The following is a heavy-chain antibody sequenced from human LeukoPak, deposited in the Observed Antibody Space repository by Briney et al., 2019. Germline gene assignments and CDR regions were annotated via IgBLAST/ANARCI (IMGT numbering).Heavy chain of an antibody. J-gene: IGHJ6*03. CDR1: GGTFSSYA. CDR2: IIPIFGTA. V-gene: IGHV1-69*05. Sequence: ASVKVSCKASGGTFSSYAISWVRQAPGQGLEWMGRIIPIFGTANYAQKFQGRVTITTDESTSTDYMELSSLRSEDTAVYYCARDYYDSSGYYYYYYMDVWGKGTTVTVSS. D-gene: IGHD3-22*01. CDR3: ARDYYDSSGYYYYYYMDV.